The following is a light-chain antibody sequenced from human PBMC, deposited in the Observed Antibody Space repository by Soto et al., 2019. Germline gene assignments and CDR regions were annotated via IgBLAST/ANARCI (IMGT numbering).Light chain of an antibody. J-gene: IGLJ3*02. Sequence: QAVVTQPASVSGSPGQSITISCTGTSSDIGAYDYVAWYQQHPGKAPKALIFEVINRPSGVSIRFSGSKSGNTASLTISGLQAEDEADYYCSSFTTSSTVVFGGGTQLTVL. CDR3: SSFTTSSTVV. CDR1: SSDIGAYDY. V-gene: IGLV2-14*01. CDR2: EVI.